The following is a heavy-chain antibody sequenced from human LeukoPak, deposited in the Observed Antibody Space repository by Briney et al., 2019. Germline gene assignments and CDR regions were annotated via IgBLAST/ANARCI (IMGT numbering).Heavy chain of an antibody. Sequence: ASVKVSCKASGYTFTSYGISWVRQAPGQGLEWMGWISAYNGNTNYAQKLQGRVTMTTDTSTSTAYMELRSLRSDDTAVYYCARGGQTHSSGWSLPRYYYYGMDVWGQGTTVTVSS. CDR1: GYTFTSYG. CDR2: ISAYNGNT. CDR3: ARGGQTHSSGWSLPRYYYYGMDV. V-gene: IGHV1-18*01. J-gene: IGHJ6*02. D-gene: IGHD6-19*01.